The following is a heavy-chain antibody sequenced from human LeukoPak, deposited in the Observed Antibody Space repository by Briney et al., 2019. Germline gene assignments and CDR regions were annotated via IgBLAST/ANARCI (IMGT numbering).Heavy chain of an antibody. V-gene: IGHV1-2*02. CDR2: INPNSGGT. Sequence: GASVKVSCKASGYTFTNYGLIWVRQAPGQGLEWMGWINPNSGGTNYAQKFQGRVTMTRDTSISTAYMELSRLRSDDTAVYYCARGIKTWRLRYFEGWFDPWGQGTLVTVSS. CDR1: GYTFTNYG. D-gene: IGHD3-9*01. J-gene: IGHJ5*02. CDR3: ARGIKTWRLRYFEGWFDP.